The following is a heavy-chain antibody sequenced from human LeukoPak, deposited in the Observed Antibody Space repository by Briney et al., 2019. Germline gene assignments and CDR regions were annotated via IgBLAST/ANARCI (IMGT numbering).Heavy chain of an antibody. J-gene: IGHJ3*02. Sequence: PSETLSLTCTVSGGSISSYYWSWIRQPPGKGLEWIGYIYASGSTSYNPSLKSRVTIPVDTSKNQFSLKLSSVTAADTAVYYCATDGGSYSDAFDIWGQGTMVTVSS. CDR3: ATDGGSYSDAFDI. CDR2: IYASGST. V-gene: IGHV4-4*09. D-gene: IGHD2-2*02. CDR1: GGSISSYY.